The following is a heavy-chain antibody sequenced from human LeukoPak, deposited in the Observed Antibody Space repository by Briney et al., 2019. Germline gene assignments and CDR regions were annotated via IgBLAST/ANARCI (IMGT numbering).Heavy chain of an antibody. CDR1: GGSITSTNYY. V-gene: IGHV4-39*07. CDR2: VYYSGRT. J-gene: IGHJ4*02. Sequence: PSETLSLTCTVSGGSITSTNYYWGWIRQPPGEGLEWIGSVYYSGRTYFNPSLKSRVTISVDTSKNQFSLKLTSMTAADTAMYYCARVRVWNFLTAYYTGSYFDYWGQGTLVTVSS. CDR3: ARVRVWNFLTAYYTGSYFDY. D-gene: IGHD3/OR15-3a*01.